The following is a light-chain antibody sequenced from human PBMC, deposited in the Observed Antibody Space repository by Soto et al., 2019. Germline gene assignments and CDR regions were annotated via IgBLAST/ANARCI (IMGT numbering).Light chain of an antibody. CDR1: QDIRFY. Sequence: DIQMTQSPSSLSASLGDRVTITCQASQDIRFYLNWYRHKTGQAPKLLIYDASQLETGVPSKFSGSGSGTDFTYTINNVQAEDIGTYYCQHYNSLPITFGQGTRLEIK. J-gene: IGKJ5*01. CDR2: DAS. V-gene: IGKV1-33*01. CDR3: QHYNSLPIT.